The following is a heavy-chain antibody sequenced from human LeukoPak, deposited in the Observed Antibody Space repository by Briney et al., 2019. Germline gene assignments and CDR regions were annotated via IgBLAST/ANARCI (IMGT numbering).Heavy chain of an antibody. CDR1: GGSISSYY. J-gene: IGHJ4*02. CDR3: ARRFSGYDDY. Sequence: SSETLSLTCTVSGGSISSYYWSWIRQPPGKGLEWIGYIYYSGSTNYNPSLKSRVTIAVDTSKNHFSLKLSSVTAADTAVYYCARRFSGYDDYWGQGTLVTVSS. V-gene: IGHV4-59*08. CDR2: IYYSGST. D-gene: IGHD3-3*01.